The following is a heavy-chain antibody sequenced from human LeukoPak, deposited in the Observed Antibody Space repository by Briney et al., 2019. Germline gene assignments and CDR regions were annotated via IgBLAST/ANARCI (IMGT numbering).Heavy chain of an antibody. D-gene: IGHD3-22*01. Sequence: GGSLRLSCVASGFTFRSYSMNWVRQAPGKGLEWVSYISSSSSTIYYADSVKGRFTISRDNAKNSLYLQMNSLRAEDTAVYYCARDRSYYYDSSGYLDYWGQGTLVTVSS. CDR3: ARDRSYYYDSSGYLDY. CDR2: ISSSSSTI. V-gene: IGHV3-48*04. CDR1: GFTFRSYS. J-gene: IGHJ4*02.